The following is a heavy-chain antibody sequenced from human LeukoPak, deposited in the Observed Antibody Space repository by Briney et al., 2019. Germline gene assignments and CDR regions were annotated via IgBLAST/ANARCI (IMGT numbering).Heavy chain of an antibody. J-gene: IGHJ4*02. V-gene: IGHV3-23*01. D-gene: IGHD2-15*01. CDR2: ISGSGGST. CDR3: ANGVSVGSFFDY. CDR1: GFTFSSYA. Sequence: PGGSLRLSCAASGFTFSSYAMSWVRQAPGKGLEWVSAISGSGGSTYYADSVKGRFTISRDNSKNTLYLQMNSLRAEDTAVYYCANGVSVGSFFDYWGQGTLVTVSS.